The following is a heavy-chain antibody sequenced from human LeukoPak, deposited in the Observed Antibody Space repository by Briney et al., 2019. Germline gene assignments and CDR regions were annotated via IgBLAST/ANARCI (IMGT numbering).Heavy chain of an antibody. Sequence: GGSLRLSCAASGFTFSSYSMNWVRQAPGKGLEWISYISSSSSVIYYADSVKGRFTISRDNAKNSLFLQMDSLRAEDTALYYCARGLFEAASDYWGQGTLVSVSS. CDR1: GFTFSSYS. D-gene: IGHD3-3*01. V-gene: IGHV3-48*01. J-gene: IGHJ4*02. CDR2: ISSSSSVI. CDR3: ARGLFEAASDY.